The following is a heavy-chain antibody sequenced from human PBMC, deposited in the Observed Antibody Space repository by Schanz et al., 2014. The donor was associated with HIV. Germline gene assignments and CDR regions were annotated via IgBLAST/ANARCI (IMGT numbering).Heavy chain of an antibody. J-gene: IGHJ4*02. Sequence: QVQLVESGGGVVKPGGSLRLSCAASGFTFSDYYMSWIPQAPGKGREWDSYVSRSGCAISYADSVKGRFTISRDNAKNSLFLQMNSLRAEDTAVYYCARERSGEFGFDYWGQGTLVTVSS. CDR3: ARERSGEFGFDY. CDR2: VSRSGCAI. CDR1: GFTFSDYY. V-gene: IGHV3-11*01. D-gene: IGHD3-10*01.